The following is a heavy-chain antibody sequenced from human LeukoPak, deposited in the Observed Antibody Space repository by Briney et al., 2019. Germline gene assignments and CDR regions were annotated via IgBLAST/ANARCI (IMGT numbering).Heavy chain of an antibody. J-gene: IGHJ6*01. CDR3: AKMKGHPLPKNYIDG. Sequence: GGSLRLSCAASGFTFSGFAMSWVRRTPGKGLGWVSGISGSGDNTLYADSVKGRFTISRDNSKNTLYLEMNSLRAEDTAIYYCAKMKGHPLPKNYIDGWGQGTTVTVSS. CDR1: GFTFSGFA. CDR2: ISGSGDNT. D-gene: IGHD1-7*01. V-gene: IGHV3-23*01.